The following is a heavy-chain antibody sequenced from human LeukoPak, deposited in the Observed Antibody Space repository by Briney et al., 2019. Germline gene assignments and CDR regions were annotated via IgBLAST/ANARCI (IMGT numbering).Heavy chain of an antibody. J-gene: IGHJ4*02. CDR3: AREAVAGTTYFDY. CDR1: GGSISSYD. D-gene: IGHD6-19*01. V-gene: IGHV4-59*01. CDR2: IHYSGST. Sequence: SETLSLTCTVSGGSISSYDWAWIRQPPGKELEWIGFIHYSGSTSYNPSLKSRVTISVDTSKNQFSLKLNSVTAADTAVYYCAREAVAGTTYFDYWGQGTLVTVSS.